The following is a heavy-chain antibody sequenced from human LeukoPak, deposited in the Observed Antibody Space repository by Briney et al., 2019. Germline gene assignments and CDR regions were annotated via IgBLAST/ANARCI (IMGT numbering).Heavy chain of an antibody. CDR3: ASGFSSSPYFDY. Sequence: GSLRLSCAASGFTFSTYYMNWVRQAPGKGLEWVSFITGSSSYIYYTDSVKGRFTISRDNAKNSLFLQMNSLRDDDTAVYYCASGFSSSPYFDYWGQGTLVTVSS. V-gene: IGHV3-21*01. CDR2: ITGSSSYI. D-gene: IGHD6-6*01. CDR1: GFTFSTYY. J-gene: IGHJ4*02.